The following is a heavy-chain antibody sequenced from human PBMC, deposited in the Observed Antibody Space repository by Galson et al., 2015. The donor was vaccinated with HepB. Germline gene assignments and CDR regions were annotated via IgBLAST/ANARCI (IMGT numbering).Heavy chain of an antibody. J-gene: IGHJ1*01. V-gene: IGHV3-23*01. D-gene: IGHD3-9*01. Sequence: SLRLSCAASGFTFSSYAMSWVRQAPGKGLEWVSAISGSGGSTYYADSVKGRFTISRDNSKNTLYLQMNSLRAEDTAVYYCAKDYEILTGYYKKGAESFQHWGQGTLVTVSS. CDR2: ISGSGGST. CDR3: AKDYEILTGYYKKGAESFQH. CDR1: GFTFSSYA.